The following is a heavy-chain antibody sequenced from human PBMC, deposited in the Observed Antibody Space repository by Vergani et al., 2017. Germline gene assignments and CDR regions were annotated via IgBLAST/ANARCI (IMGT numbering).Heavy chain of an antibody. CDR2: IHYGGST. Sequence: QVQLLESGPGLLKPSETLSLTCAVSGYSIRSANYWGWIRQTPGKGLEWIGTIHYGGSTYYNPSFKTPVTISVDTSKNQLFLKLTSVTAADTALYYCARHVGYGDSNYSGDWFDPWGQGNLVTVSS. CDR1: GYSIRSANY. CDR3: ARHVGYGDSNYSGDWFDP. J-gene: IGHJ5*02. D-gene: IGHD4-17*01. V-gene: IGHV4-38-2*01.